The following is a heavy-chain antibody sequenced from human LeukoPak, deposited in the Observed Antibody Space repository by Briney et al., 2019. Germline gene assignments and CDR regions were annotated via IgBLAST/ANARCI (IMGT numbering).Heavy chain of an antibody. Sequence: SETLSLTCTVSGYSISSGYYWGWIRQPPGKRLEWIGSIYHSGSTYYNPSLESRVTISVDTSKNQFSLKLSSVTAADTAVYYCAREILRGYSGYDLDYYYGMDVWGQGTTVTVSS. D-gene: IGHD5-12*01. CDR2: IYHSGST. J-gene: IGHJ6*02. CDR3: AREILRGYSGYDLDYYYGMDV. CDR1: GYSISSGYY. V-gene: IGHV4-38-2*02.